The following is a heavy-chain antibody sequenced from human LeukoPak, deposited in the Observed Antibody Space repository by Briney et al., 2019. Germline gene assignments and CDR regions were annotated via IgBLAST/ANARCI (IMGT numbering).Heavy chain of an antibody. J-gene: IGHJ4*02. Sequence: SETLSLTCTVSGASISSGGYYWSWIRQPPGKGLEWIGYIYHSGSTYYNPSLRSRVTISLDRSKNQFSLELSSVTAADTAVYYCARGGGVVPAAIRNYWGQGTLVTVSS. CDR3: ARGGGVVPAAIRNY. CDR1: GASISSGGYY. V-gene: IGHV4-30-2*01. CDR2: IYHSGST. D-gene: IGHD2-2*01.